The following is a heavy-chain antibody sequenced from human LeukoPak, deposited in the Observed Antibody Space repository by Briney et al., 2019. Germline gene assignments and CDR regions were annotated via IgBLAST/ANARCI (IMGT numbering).Heavy chain of an antibody. J-gene: IGHJ4*02. CDR3: ASVGSGSYYNFDY. V-gene: IGHV4-59*11. CDR2: IYYSGST. CDR1: GGSISSHY. D-gene: IGHD3-10*01. Sequence: NPSETLSLTCTVSGGSISSHYWSWIRQPPGEGLEWIGYIYYSGSTNYNPSLKSRVTISVDTSKNQFSLKLSSVTAADTAVYYCASVGSGSYYNFDYWGQGTLVTVSS.